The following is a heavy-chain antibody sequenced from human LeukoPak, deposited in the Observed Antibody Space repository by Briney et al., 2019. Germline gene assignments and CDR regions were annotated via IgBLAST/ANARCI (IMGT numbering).Heavy chain of an antibody. J-gene: IGHJ6*03. CDR2: IYHSGST. V-gene: IGHV4-38-2*02. CDR3: ARDRLRVAYMDD. Sequence: SETLSLTCAVSGYSLSSGYYWGWIRQPPGKGLEWIGSIYHSGSTYYNPSLKSRVTISIDTTKNQFSLKLNSVTAADTAVYYCARDRLRVAYMDDWGKGTTVTVSS. CDR1: GYSLSSGYY.